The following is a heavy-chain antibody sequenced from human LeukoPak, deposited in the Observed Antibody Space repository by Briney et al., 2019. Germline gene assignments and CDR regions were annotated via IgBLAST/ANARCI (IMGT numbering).Heavy chain of an antibody. CDR2: INHSGST. CDR3: ARGQRGAVSFDP. J-gene: IGHJ5*02. CDR1: GGSISGYY. Sequence: KPSETLSLTCTVSGGSISGYYWSWIRQPPGKGLEWIGEINHSGSTNYNPSLKSRVTISVDTSKNQFSLKLSSVTAADTAVYYCARGQRGAVSFDPWGQGTLVAVSS. V-gene: IGHV4-34*01. D-gene: IGHD1-26*01.